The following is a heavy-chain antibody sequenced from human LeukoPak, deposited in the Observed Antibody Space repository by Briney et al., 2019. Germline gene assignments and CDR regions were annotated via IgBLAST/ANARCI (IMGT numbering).Heavy chain of an antibody. V-gene: IGHV3-30-3*01. CDR3: ARGIFTGGTYYGY. J-gene: IGHJ4*02. Sequence: GRSLRLSCAAPGFTFSTYAMHWVRQAPGKGLEWVAVISYDGSSKNYGDSVKGRFTISRDNSKNTVYLQMNSLRVEDTALYYCARGIFTGGTYYGYWGQGTLVTVSS. CDR1: GFTFSTYA. D-gene: IGHD1-26*01. CDR2: ISYDGSSK.